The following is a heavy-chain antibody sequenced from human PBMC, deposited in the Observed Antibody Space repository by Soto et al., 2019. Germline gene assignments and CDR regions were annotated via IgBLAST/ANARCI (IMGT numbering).Heavy chain of an antibody. V-gene: IGHV1-46*03. Sequence: GASVKVSCKACGYTFTSYYMHWVRQSPGQGLEWMGIINPSGGSTSYAQKFQGRVTMTRDTSTSTVYMELSSLRSEDTAVYYCARDYYGSGRSQNWFDPWGQGALVTVSS. CDR2: INPSGGST. CDR1: GYTFTSYY. CDR3: ARDYYGSGRSQNWFDP. J-gene: IGHJ5*02. D-gene: IGHD3-10*01.